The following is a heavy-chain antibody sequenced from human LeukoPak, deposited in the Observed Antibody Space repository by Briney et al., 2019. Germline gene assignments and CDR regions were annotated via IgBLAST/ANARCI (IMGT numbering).Heavy chain of an antibody. Sequence: GGSLRLSGAASGFSFSNYGMNWVRQAPGKGLEWVSGITGNGATTYYADSVKGRFTISRDNSKNTLYLQMNSLSAEDTAVYYGAKDPNYYGSGSWDYWGQGTLVTVSS. J-gene: IGHJ4*02. CDR1: GFSFSNYG. V-gene: IGHV3-23*01. CDR2: ITGNGATT. D-gene: IGHD3-10*01. CDR3: AKDPNYYGSGSWDY.